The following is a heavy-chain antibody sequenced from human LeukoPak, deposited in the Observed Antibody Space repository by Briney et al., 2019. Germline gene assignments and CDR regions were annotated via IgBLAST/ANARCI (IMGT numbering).Heavy chain of an antibody. Sequence: GGSLRLSCAASGFTFSSYSMNWVRQAPGKGLEWVSGINWNGGSTGYADSVKGRFTISRDNAKNSLYLQMNSLRAEDTALYYCARVTASGWYQGLYYFDYWGQGTLVTVSS. CDR3: ARVTASGWYQGLYYFDY. CDR2: INWNGGST. CDR1: GFTFSSYS. V-gene: IGHV3-20*04. D-gene: IGHD6-19*01. J-gene: IGHJ4*02.